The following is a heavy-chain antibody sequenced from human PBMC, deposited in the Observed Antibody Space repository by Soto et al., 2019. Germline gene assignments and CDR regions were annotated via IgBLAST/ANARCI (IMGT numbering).Heavy chain of an antibody. CDR3: ARGRNDFWSGYDYYYYMDV. J-gene: IGHJ6*03. CDR2: MNPNSGNT. Sequence: ASVKVSCKASGYTFTSYDINWVRQATGQGLEWMGWMNPNSGNTGYAQKFQGRVTMTRNTSISTAYMELSSLRSEDTAVYFCARGRNDFWSGYDYYYYMDVWGKGTTVTVSS. D-gene: IGHD3-3*01. V-gene: IGHV1-8*01. CDR1: GYTFTSYD.